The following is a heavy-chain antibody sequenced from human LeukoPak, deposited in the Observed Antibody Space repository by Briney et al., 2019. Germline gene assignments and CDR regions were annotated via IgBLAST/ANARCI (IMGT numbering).Heavy chain of an antibody. Sequence: GGALRLSCAASGFTFSSYSMNWVRQAPGKGLEWVSSISSSSSYIYYADSVKGRFTISRDNAKNTLYLQMNSLRAEDTAVYYCARDRIQLWPSDYWGQGTLVTVSS. CDR1: GFTFSSYS. J-gene: IGHJ4*02. CDR3: ARDRIQLWPSDY. V-gene: IGHV3-21*01. CDR2: ISSSSSYI. D-gene: IGHD5-18*01.